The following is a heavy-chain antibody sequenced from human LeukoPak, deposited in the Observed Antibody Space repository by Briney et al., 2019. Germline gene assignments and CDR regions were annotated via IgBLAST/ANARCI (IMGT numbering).Heavy chain of an antibody. V-gene: IGHV1-69*06. D-gene: IGHD5-24*01. CDR1: GGTFSSYS. Sequence: SVKVSCKDSGGTFSSYSINWVRQAPRQGLEWMGGIIPLFNTPNYAQKFQGRVSITADTSTNTTYMELSSLTSEDTAVYYCAREREGGVPTLQMNYWGQGTLVTVSS. CDR3: AREREGGVPTLQMNY. CDR2: IIPLFNTP. J-gene: IGHJ4*02.